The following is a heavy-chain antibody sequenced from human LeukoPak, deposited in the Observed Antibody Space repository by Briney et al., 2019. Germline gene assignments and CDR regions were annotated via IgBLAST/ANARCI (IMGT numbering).Heavy chain of an antibody. D-gene: IGHD5-12*01. CDR3: ARALPNDSGYDY. J-gene: IGHJ4*02. CDR2: INPNSGGT. CDR1: GYTFTGYY. Sequence: VASVKVSCKAPGYTFTGYYMHWVRQAPGQGLEWMGWINPNSGGTNYAQKFQGWVTMTRDTSISTAYMELSRLRSDDTAVYYCARALPNDSGYDYWGQGTLVTVSS. V-gene: IGHV1-2*04.